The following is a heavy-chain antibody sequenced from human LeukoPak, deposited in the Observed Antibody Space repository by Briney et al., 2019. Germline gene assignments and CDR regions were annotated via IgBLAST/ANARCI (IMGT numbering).Heavy chain of an antibody. CDR1: GFTFTDYA. V-gene: IGHV3-23*01. CDR2: ISGSGSGT. CDR3: ARDGVVRNRKFYFDY. J-gene: IGHJ4*02. Sequence: PGGSLRLSCAASGFTFTDYAMTWVRQPPGEGLEWVSTISGSGSGTYFADSVKGRFTISRDNSKNTLYLQMNSLRPEDTAVYFCARDGVVRNRKFYFDYWGQGTLVTVFS. D-gene: IGHD3-3*01.